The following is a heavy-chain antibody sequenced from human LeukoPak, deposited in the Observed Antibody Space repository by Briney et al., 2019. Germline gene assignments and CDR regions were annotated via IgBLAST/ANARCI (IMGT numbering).Heavy chain of an antibody. CDR2: ISYDGSNE. J-gene: IGHJ5*02. Sequence: GGSLRLSCAASGFTFSSYVMHWVRQAPGKGLEWVAIISYDGSNEYYADSVKGRFTISRDNSKNTLYLQMNSLRAADTAVYYCARLPTTMVRGVINWFDPWGQGTLVTVSS. D-gene: IGHD3-10*01. V-gene: IGHV3-30*04. CDR1: GFTFSSYV. CDR3: ARLPTTMVRGVINWFDP.